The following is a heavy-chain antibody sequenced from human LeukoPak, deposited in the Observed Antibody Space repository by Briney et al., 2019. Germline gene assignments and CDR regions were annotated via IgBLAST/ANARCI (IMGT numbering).Heavy chain of an antibody. CDR3: ARDTRWGGEDFGF. D-gene: IGHD2-2*01. V-gene: IGHV3-7*04. J-gene: IGHJ4*02. CDR2: IKQGGSEK. CDR1: GFTFSSYW. Sequence: GGSLRLSCAASGFTFSSYWMTWVRQAPGKGLEWVANIKQGGSEKYYVDSVKGRFTISRDNAKNSVYLQMNSLRAEDTAVYYCARDTRWGGEDFGFWGQGTLVTVSS.